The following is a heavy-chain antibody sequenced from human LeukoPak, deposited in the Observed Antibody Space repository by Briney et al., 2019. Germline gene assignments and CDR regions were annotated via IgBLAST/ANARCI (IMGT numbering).Heavy chain of an antibody. CDR1: GFTFSSYA. V-gene: IGHV3-30-3*01. CDR3: ATDPTVRSLYEFDP. D-gene: IGHD4-17*01. J-gene: IGHJ5*02. Sequence: GGSLRLSCAASGFTFSSYAMHWVRQAPGKGLEWVAVISYDGSNKYYADSVKGRFTISRDNSKNTLYLQMNSLRAEDTAVYYCATDPTVRSLYEFDPWGQGTLVTVSS. CDR2: ISYDGSNK.